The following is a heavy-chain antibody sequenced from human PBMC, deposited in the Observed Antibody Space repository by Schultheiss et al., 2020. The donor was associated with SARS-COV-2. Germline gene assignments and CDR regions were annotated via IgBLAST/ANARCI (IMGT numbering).Heavy chain of an antibody. CDR3: ARAARVEQLFSVRGGHLDY. Sequence: LETLSLTCSVSGSSITGFFWTWIRQPPGKGLDPIGNIYFTGITKYNPSLKSRVTISIDTSKNQFSLKLGSVTAADTAVYYCARAARVEQLFSVRGGHLDYWGRGTQVTVSS. D-gene: IGHD3-10*01. CDR1: GSSITGFF. J-gene: IGHJ4*02. V-gene: IGHV4-59*01. CDR2: IYFTGIT.